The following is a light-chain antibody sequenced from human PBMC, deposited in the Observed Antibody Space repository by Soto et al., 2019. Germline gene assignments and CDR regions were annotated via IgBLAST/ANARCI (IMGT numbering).Light chain of an antibody. J-gene: IGKJ2*01. Sequence: EMVVTQSPATLSVSPGERATLSCRASQDVSSNLAWYQQKPGQAPSLLIYGASTRATGTPARFSGSGSGTEFTLTISSLQSEDFAVYYCQLYSGSPMYTFGQGNRLDVK. CDR1: QDVSSN. CDR3: QLYSGSPMYT. V-gene: IGKV3-15*01. CDR2: GAS.